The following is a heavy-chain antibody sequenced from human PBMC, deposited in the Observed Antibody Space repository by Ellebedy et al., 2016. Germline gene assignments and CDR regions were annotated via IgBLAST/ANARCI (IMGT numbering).Heavy chain of an antibody. J-gene: IGHJ5*02. CDR1: GYTFTSYG. CDR3: ARDLGDCSGGSCLRNWFDP. CDR2: ISGYNGYT. D-gene: IGHD2-15*01. V-gene: IGHV1-18*01. Sequence: ASVKVSCKASGYTFTSYGISWVRQAPGQGLEWMGWISGYNGYTNYAQKFQGRVSMTTDTFTTTAYMELSNLRSDDTTVYSCARDLGDCSGGSCLRNWFDPWGQGTLVIVSS.